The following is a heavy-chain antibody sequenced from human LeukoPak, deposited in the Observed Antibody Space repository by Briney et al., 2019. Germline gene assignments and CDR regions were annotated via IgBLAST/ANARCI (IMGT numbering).Heavy chain of an antibody. V-gene: IGHV3-21*01. CDR1: GSTFSSYS. Sequence: GGSLRLSCAASGSTFSSYSMNWVRQAPGKGLEWVSSISSSSSYIYYADSVKGRFTISRDNAKNSLYLQMNSLRAEDTAVYYCARDRSSGYDDAFDIWGQGTMVTVSS. J-gene: IGHJ3*02. D-gene: IGHD5-12*01. CDR3: ARDRSSGYDDAFDI. CDR2: ISSSSSYI.